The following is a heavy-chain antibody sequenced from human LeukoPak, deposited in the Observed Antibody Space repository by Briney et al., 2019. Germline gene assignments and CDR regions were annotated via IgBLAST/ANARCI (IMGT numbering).Heavy chain of an antibody. D-gene: IGHD1-26*01. J-gene: IGHJ6*02. V-gene: IGHV1-2*02. Sequence: ASVKVSCKASGYTFTGHYMHWVRQAPGQGLEWMGWINPNSGGTNYAQKFQGRVTMTRDTSISTAYMELSRLRSDDTAVYYCARVSGSYSDGMDVWGQGTTVTVSS. CDR2: INPNSGGT. CDR3: ARVSGSYSDGMDV. CDR1: GYTFTGHY.